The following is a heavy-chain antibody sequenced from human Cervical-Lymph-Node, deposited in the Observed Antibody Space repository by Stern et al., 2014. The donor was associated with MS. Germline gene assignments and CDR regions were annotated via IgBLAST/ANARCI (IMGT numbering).Heavy chain of an antibody. CDR3: ARAGTVQTAFDI. J-gene: IGHJ3*02. Sequence: VQLVESGGGLVKPGGSLRLYCAASGFTFSSYSMNWVRQATGKGLELVSTSSGNGHYIYYADSVKGRFSISRDNTKNSLSLQMDSLRAEDTAIYFCARAGTVQTAFDIWGQGTWVTVSS. V-gene: IGHV3-21*01. CDR1: GFTFSSYS. D-gene: IGHD3-10*01. CDR2: SSGNGHYI.